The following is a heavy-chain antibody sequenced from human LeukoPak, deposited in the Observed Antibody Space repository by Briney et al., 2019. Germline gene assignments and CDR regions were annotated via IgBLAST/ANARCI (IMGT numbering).Heavy chain of an antibody. CDR2: ILYDEK. CDR3: ARYCSGGCYSGVDY. V-gene: IGHV3-33*05. CDR1: GFTFSSFG. Sequence: PGRCLRLSCAASGFTFSSFGMHWVRQAPGRGLEWVALILYDEKYYADSVKGRFTISRDNSKNILYLQMDGLRVEDTAVYYCARYCSGGCYSGVDYWGQGTVVTVPS. J-gene: IGHJ4*02. D-gene: IGHD2-15*01.